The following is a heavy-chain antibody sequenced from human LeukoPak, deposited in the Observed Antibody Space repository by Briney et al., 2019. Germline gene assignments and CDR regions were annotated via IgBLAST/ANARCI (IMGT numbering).Heavy chain of an antibody. V-gene: IGHV4-31*03. Sequence: PSETLSLTCTVSGVSISRDGHYWGWIRQYPGKGLESIGSVSSSGTTTYNPSLKSRFTISLDTSQNQFSLNLGSLTAADTAVYYCAREMVRDAFDIWGQGTMVTDSS. CDR2: VSSSGTT. D-gene: IGHD2-8*01. CDR3: AREMVRDAFDI. J-gene: IGHJ3*02. CDR1: GVSISRDGHY.